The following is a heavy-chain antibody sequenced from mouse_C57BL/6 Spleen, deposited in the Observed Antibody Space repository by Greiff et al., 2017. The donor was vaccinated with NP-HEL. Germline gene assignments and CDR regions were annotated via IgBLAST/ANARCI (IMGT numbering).Heavy chain of an antibody. V-gene: IGHV1-63*01. CDR1: GYTFTNYW. CDR2: IYPGGGYT. Sequence: VMLVESGAELVRPGTSVKMSCKASGYTFTNYWIGWAKQRPGHGLEWIGDIYPGGGYTNYNEKFKGKATLTADKSSSTAYMQFSSLTSEDSAIYYCVREGFDYWGQGTTLTVSS. CDR3: VREGFDY. J-gene: IGHJ2*01.